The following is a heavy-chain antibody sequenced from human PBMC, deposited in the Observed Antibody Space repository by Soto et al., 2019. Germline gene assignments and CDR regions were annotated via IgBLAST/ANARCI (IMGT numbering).Heavy chain of an antibody. D-gene: IGHD4-17*01. CDR2: IKSKTDGGTT. CDR3: TAAALYGDPSYYYYGMDV. V-gene: IGHV3-15*01. J-gene: IGHJ6*02. CDR1: GFTFSNAW. Sequence: GGSLRLSCAASGFTFSNAWVSWARKAPGKGLEWVGRIKSKTDGGTTDYAAPVKGRFTISRDDSKNTLYLQMNSLKTEDTAVYYCTAAALYGDPSYYYYGMDVWGQGTTVTVS.